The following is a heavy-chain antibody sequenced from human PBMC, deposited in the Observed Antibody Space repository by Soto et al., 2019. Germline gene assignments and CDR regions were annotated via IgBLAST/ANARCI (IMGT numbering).Heavy chain of an antibody. V-gene: IGHV4-34*01. CDR3: ARDRAVTTRYYYYYSGMDV. D-gene: IGHD4-17*01. CDR2: INHSGST. CDR1: GGSFSGYY. Sequence: SETLSLTCAVYGGSFSGYYWSWIRQPPGKGLEWIGEINHSGSTNYNPSLKSRVTISVDTSKNQFSLKLSSVTAADTAVYYCARDRAVTTRYYYYYSGMDVWGQGTTVTVSS. J-gene: IGHJ6*02.